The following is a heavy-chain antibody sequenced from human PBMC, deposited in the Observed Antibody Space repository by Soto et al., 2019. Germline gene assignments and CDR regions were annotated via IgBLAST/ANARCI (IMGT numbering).Heavy chain of an antibody. D-gene: IGHD3-22*01. V-gene: IGHV1-18*01. Sequence: ASVKVSCTASGYRFTSYGISWERQAPGQRLEWMGWISAYNGNTNYAQKLQGRVTMTTDTSTSTAYMELRSLRSDDTAVYYCATFQYYYDSSGYVWFDPWGQGTLVTVSS. CDR2: ISAYNGNT. CDR1: GYRFTSYG. J-gene: IGHJ5*02. CDR3: ATFQYYYDSSGYVWFDP.